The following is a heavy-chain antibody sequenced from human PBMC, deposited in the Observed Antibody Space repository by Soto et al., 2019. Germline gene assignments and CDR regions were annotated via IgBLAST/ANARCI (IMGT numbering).Heavy chain of an antibody. CDR2: ISSSSSYI. CDR1: GFTFSSYS. CDR3: ASSLLYGDYPCGYF. Sequence: EVQLVESGGGLVKPGGSLRLSCAASGFTFSSYSMNWVRQAPGKGLEWVSSISSSSSYIYYADSVKGRFTISRDNAKTALCLQMNVLRAEDTSVYYCASSLLYGDYPCGYFWGQGTLVTVSS. D-gene: IGHD4-17*01. J-gene: IGHJ4*02. V-gene: IGHV3-21*01.